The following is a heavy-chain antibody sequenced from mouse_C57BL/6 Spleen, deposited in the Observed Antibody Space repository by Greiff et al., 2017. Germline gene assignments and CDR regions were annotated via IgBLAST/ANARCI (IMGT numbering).Heavy chain of an antibody. CDR1: GYTFTSYT. CDR2: INPSSGYT. V-gene: IGHV1-4*01. CDR3: ARSEAAQAQFAY. J-gene: IGHJ3*01. Sequence: VQLQQSGAELARPGASVKMSCKASGYTFTSYTMHWVKQRPGQGLEWIGYINPSSGYTKYNQKFKDKATLTADKSSSTAYMQLSSLTSEDSAVYYCARSEAAQAQFAYWGQGTLVTVSA. D-gene: IGHD3-2*02.